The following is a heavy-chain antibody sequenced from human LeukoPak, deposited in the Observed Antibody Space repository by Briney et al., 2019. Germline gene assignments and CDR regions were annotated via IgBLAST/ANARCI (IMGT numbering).Heavy chain of an antibody. CDR2: IYHSGST. V-gene: IGHV4-38-2*02. CDR1: GYSISSGYY. J-gene: IGHJ5*02. D-gene: IGHD5-18*01. CDR3: ARDFGYSDTAMVHTNWFDP. Sequence: SETLSLTCTVSGYSISSGYYWGWIRQPPGKGLEWIGSIYHSGSTYYNPSLKSRVTISVDTSKNQFSLKLSSVTAADTAVYYCARDFGYSDTAMVHTNWFDPWGQGTLVTVSS.